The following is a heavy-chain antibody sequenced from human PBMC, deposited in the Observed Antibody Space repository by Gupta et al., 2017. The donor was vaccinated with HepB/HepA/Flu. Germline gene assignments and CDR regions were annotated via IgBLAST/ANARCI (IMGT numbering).Heavy chain of an antibody. J-gene: IGHJ6*02. Sequence: EVQVLESGGGLVQPGGSLRLSCVASGFTFSNYAMSWVRQAPGKGLEWVSSIAMSGDMTYYADSVKGRFTISRDNSKNTLYLQMNSLRVEHTGVYHCAKGFTRNSYGMDVWGQGTTVTVSS. V-gene: IGHV3-23*01. CDR1: GFTFSNYA. CDR2: IAMSGDMT. CDR3: AKGFTRNSYGMDV.